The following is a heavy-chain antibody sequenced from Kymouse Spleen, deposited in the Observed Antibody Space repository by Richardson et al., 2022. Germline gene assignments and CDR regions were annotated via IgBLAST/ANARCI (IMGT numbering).Heavy chain of an antibody. CDR2: IYYSGST. D-gene: IGHD3-10*01. CDR1: GGSISSGGYY. CDR3: ARDGYYGSGSSVGMDV. V-gene: IGHV4-31*03. Sequence: QVQLQESGPGLVKPSQTLSLTCTVSGGSISSGGYYWSWIRQHPGKGLEWIGYIYYSGSTYYNPSLKSRVTISVDTSKNQFSLKLSSVTAADTAVYYCARDGYYGSGSSVGMDVWGQGTTVTVSS. J-gene: IGHJ6*02.